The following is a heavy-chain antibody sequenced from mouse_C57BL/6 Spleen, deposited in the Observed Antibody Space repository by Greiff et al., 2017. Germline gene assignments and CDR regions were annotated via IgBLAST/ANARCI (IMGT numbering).Heavy chain of an antibody. CDR2: INPSSGYT. D-gene: IGHD1-1*01. J-gene: IGHJ1*03. CDR1: GYTFTSYW. CDR3: ARPLYYQGWYFDV. V-gene: IGHV1-7*01. Sequence: QVQLKQSGAELAKPGASVKLSCKASGYTFTSYWMHWVKQRPGQGLEWIGYINPSSGYTKYNQKFKDKATLTADKSSSTAYMQLSSLTYEDSAVYYCARPLYYQGWYFDVWGTGTTVTVSS.